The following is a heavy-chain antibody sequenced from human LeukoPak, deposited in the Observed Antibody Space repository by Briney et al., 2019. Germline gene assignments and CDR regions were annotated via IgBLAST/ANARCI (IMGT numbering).Heavy chain of an antibody. J-gene: IGHJ4*02. CDR2: IYPGDSDT. Sequence: GTLSLSCAASGFPISGYWIGWLRQMPGKRLEWMGIIYPGDSDTRYSPSFHGQVTISADTSISTAYLQWRSLKASDTAMYSCARHKAGAADRSPPGYIDYWGQGTLVTVSS. V-gene: IGHV5-51*01. CDR1: GFPISGYW. D-gene: IGHD6-13*01. CDR3: ARHKAGAADRSPPGYIDY.